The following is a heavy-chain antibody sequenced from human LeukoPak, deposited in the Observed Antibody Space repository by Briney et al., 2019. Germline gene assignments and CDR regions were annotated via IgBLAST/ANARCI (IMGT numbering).Heavy chain of an antibody. CDR1: GFTFSSYG. Sequence: PGGSLRLSCAASGFTFSSYGMHWVRQAPGKGLEWVAFIRHDGGNKYYADSVKGRFTISRDNSKNTLYLQMNSLRAEDTAVYYCAKDRAKGRGYSYGYNDYWGQGTLVTVSS. D-gene: IGHD5-18*01. CDR3: AKDRAKGRGYSYGYNDY. CDR2: IRHDGGNK. V-gene: IGHV3-30*02. J-gene: IGHJ4*02.